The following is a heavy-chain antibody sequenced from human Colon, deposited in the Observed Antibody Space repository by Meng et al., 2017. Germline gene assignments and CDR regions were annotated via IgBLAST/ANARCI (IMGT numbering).Heavy chain of an antibody. V-gene: IGHV4-61*01. CDR3: AGGPWEFDY. J-gene: IGHJ4*02. CDR2: VDYSGST. Sequence: VHVPGSGPGLLRPSETLSLPCTVSGASVSSGNHYWSWIRQPPGKGLEYIAYVDYSGSTHYNPSLKSRVTMSVDTSKKQLSLKLSSVTAADTAVYYCAGGPWEFDYWGQGTLVTVSS. D-gene: IGHD1-26*01. CDR1: GASVSSGNHY.